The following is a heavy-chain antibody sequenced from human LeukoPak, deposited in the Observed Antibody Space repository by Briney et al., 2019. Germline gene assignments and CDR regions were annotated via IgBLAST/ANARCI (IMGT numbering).Heavy chain of an antibody. J-gene: IGHJ5*02. V-gene: IGHV3-23*01. CDR3: AKYFVRGGYWFDP. Sequence: PGGSLRLSCAASGFTFSGYAMSWVRHAPGKGLEWVSAFGGIGGSTYYADSVKGRFTVSRDNSKNMLFLQMNSLRAEDTAIYYCAKYFVRGGYWFDPRGRGTLVTVSS. CDR1: GFTFSGYA. CDR2: FGGIGGST. D-gene: IGHD3-10*01.